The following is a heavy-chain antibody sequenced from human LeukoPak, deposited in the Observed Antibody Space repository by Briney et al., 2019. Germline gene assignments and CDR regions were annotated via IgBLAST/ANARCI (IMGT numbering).Heavy chain of an antibody. J-gene: IGHJ4*02. CDR1: TSR. Sequence: ASVKVSCKATSRISWVRQAPGQGLEWMGWIGSYGGDTYYAQKFQGRVTVTTDTSTSTVYMELRSLRSDDTAVYYCARDLWNFYDDSGYYRDFDCWGQGTLVTVYS. D-gene: IGHD3-22*01. CDR3: ARDLWNFYDDSGYYRDFDC. V-gene: IGHV1-18*01. CDR2: IGSYGGDT.